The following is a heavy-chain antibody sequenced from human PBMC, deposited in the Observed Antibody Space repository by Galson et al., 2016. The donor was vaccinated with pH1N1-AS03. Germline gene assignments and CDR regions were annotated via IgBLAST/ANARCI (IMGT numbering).Heavy chain of an antibody. V-gene: IGHV3-23*01. CDR1: GFTFSNYA. D-gene: IGHD6-13*01. Sequence: SLRLSCAASGFTFSNYAMSWVRRTPAKGLEWVSGFTGRGDSAFYADSVKGRFTVSRDYSKDILYLQMNSLRGEDTAVYYCARVLSTAAGHSLDVWGQGTTVTVSS. CDR2: FTGRGDSA. CDR3: ARVLSTAAGHSLDV. J-gene: IGHJ6*02.